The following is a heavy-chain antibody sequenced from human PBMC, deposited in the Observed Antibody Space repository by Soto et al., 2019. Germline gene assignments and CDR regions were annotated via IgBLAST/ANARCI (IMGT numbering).Heavy chain of an antibody. CDR1: GGSISSYY. V-gene: IGHV4-59*01. J-gene: IGHJ3*02. CDR2: IYYSGST. Sequence: QVQLQASGPGLVKPSETLSLTCTVSGGSISSYYWSWIRQPPGKGLEWIGYIYYSGSTNYNPSLKSRVTISVDTSKNQFSLKLSSVTAADTAVYYCAKNYGNAFDIWGQGTMGTVSS. D-gene: IGHD3-10*01. CDR3: AKNYGNAFDI.